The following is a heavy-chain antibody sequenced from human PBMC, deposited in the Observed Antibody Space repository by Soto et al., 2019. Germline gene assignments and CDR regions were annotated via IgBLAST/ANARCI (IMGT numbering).Heavy chain of an antibody. Sequence: QVQLQESGPGLVKPSETLSLTCAVSGDSISSRNWWSWVRQTPGKGQEYIGEIHHSGSTNYNPSLKSRVTMSVDKSKNQFSLNLNSVTAADTAIYYCARRKLEMMYVGWFDPWGQGTLVTVSS. CDR1: GDSISSRNW. J-gene: IGHJ5*02. D-gene: IGHD2-8*01. V-gene: IGHV4-4*02. CDR3: ARRKLEMMYVGWFDP. CDR2: IHHSGST.